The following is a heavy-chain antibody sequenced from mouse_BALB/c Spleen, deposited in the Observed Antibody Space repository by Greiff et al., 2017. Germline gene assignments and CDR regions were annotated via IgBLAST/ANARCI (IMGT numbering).Heavy chain of an antibody. CDR3: ARSGYGNYDYFDY. Sequence: VQLQQPGAELVMPGASVKMSCKASGYTFTDYWMHWVKQRPGQGLEWIGAIDTSDSYTSYNQKFKGKATLTVDESSSTAYMQLSSLTSEDSAVYYCARSGYGNYDYFDYWGQGTTLTVSS. J-gene: IGHJ2*01. CDR2: IDTSDSYT. D-gene: IGHD2-10*02. V-gene: IGHV1-69*01. CDR1: GYTFTDYW.